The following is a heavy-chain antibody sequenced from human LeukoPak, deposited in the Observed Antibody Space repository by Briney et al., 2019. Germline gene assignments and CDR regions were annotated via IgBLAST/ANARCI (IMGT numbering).Heavy chain of an antibody. CDR1: GGSISSYY. J-gene: IGHJ4*02. CDR2: IYYSGST. Sequence: SETLCLTCTVSGGSISSYYWNWIRQPPGQGLEWIGYIYYSGSTNYNPSLKSRVTISVDTSKNQFSPKLSSVTAADTAVYYCARDRSIAARRRGDFDYRGQGTLVTVSS. D-gene: IGHD6-6*01. CDR3: ARDRSIAARRRGDFDY. V-gene: IGHV4-59*12.